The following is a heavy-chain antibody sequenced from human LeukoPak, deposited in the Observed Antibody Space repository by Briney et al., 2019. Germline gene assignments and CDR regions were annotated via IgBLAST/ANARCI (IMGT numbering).Heavy chain of an antibody. CDR3: GRGYCRSISCQDY. CDR1: GFTFSSYG. Sequence: GGSLRLSCAASGFTFSSYGMHWVRQAPGKGLEWVAVIWAGGSYKYYADSVKGRFTISRDNSKNTVYLQMNSLRAADTAVYFRGRGYCRSISCQDYWGQGALVSVPS. D-gene: IGHD2-2*01. J-gene: IGHJ4*02. CDR2: IWAGGSYK. V-gene: IGHV3-33*01.